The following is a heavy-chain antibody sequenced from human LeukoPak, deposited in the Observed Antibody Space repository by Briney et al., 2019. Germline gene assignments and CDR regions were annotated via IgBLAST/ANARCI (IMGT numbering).Heavy chain of an antibody. CDR2: ISAYNGNT. CDR1: GYTFTSYG. J-gene: IGHJ4*02. CDR3: ARDRGTAMVTPGDY. D-gene: IGHD5-18*01. V-gene: IGHV1-18*01. Sequence: ASVKVSCKASGYTFTSYGISWVRQAPGQGLEWMGWISAYNGNTNYAQKLQGRVTMTTDTSTSTVYMELRSLRSDDTAVYYCARDRGTAMVTPGDYWGQGTLVTVSS.